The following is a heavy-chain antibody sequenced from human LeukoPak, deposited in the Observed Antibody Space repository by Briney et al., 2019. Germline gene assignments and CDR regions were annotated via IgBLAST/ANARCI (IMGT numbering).Heavy chain of an antibody. V-gene: IGHV3-13*01. CDR2: IGTAGDT. D-gene: IGHD3-22*01. J-gene: IGHJ3*02. CDR1: GFTFSSYD. Sequence: GGSLRLSCAASGFTFSSYDMHWVRQATGKGLEWVSAIGTAGDTYYPGSVKGRFTISRENAKNSLYLQMNSLRAGDTAVYYCARAGYYDSSGYDAFDIWGQGTMVTVS. CDR3: ARAGYYDSSGYDAFDI.